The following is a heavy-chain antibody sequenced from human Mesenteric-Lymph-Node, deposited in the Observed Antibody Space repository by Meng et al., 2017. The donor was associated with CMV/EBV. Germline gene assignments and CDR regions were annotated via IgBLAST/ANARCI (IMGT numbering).Heavy chain of an antibody. D-gene: IGHD6-13*01. J-gene: IGHJ6*02. Sequence: ASVKVSCKASGYTFTGYYMHWVRQATGQGLEWMGWINPNSGGTNYAQKFQGRVTMTRDTSSSTAYMELSRLRSDDTAVYYCARAFYSSSWYNYYYYYGMDVWGQGTTVTVSS. CDR3: ARAFYSSSWYNYYYYYGMDV. CDR1: GYTFTGYY. V-gene: IGHV1-2*02. CDR2: INPNSGGT.